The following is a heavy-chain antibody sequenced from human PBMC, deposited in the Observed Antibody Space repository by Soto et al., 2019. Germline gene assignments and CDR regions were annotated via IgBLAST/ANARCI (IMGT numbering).Heavy chain of an antibody. Sequence: PGGSLRLSCAASGFTFSSYAMSWVRQAPGKGLEWVSAISGSGGSTYYADSVKGRFTISRDNSKNTLYLQMNSLRAEDTAVYYCAKDMRYYGILTPADVWGQGTTVTVSS. D-gene: IGHD3-9*01. V-gene: IGHV3-23*01. CDR3: AKDMRYYGILTPADV. J-gene: IGHJ6*02. CDR1: GFTFSSYA. CDR2: ISGSGGST.